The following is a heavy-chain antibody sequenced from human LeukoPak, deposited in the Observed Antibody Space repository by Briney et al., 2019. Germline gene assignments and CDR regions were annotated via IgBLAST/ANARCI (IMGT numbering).Heavy chain of an antibody. D-gene: IGHD3-3*01. CDR2: ISGSGDNT. V-gene: IGHV3-23*01. J-gene: IGHJ4*02. CDR1: GFTFSSYA. CDR3: ARDEDLGFDY. Sequence: PGGSLRLSCAASGFTFSSYAMSWVRQAPGKGLEWVSGISGSGDNTYYADSVKGRFTISRDNSKNTLYLQMNSLRAEDTAVYYCARDEDLGFDYWGQGTLVTVSS.